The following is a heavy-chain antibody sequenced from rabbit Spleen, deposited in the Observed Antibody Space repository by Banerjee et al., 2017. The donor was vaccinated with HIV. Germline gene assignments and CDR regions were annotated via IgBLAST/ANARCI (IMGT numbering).Heavy chain of an antibody. CDR2: IYAGSRGST. J-gene: IGHJ4*01. D-gene: IGHD4-2*01. Sequence: QEQLEESGGGLVKPEGSLTLTCKASGFSFSDRDVICWVRQAPGKGLEWIACIYAGSRGSTSYASWAKGRFTISKTSWTTVTLQMTSLTAADTATYFCARDAAGREDFNLWGPGTLVTVS. CDR1: GFSFSDRDV. V-gene: IGHV1S45*01. CDR3: ARDAAGREDFNL.